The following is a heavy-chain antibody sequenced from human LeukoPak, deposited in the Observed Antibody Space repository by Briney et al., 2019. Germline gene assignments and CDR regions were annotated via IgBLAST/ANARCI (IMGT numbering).Heavy chain of an antibody. V-gene: IGHV5-51*01. J-gene: IGHJ2*01. Sequence: PGESLKISCKASGYSFTTFWIGWVRQMPGKGLEWMAIIWPGNSDTRYSPSSEGQVTISVDTSINTAYLQWSSLKTSDTAMYYCARQRDPYWHFEFWGRGTLVTVSS. CDR3: ARQRDPYWHFEF. CDR2: IWPGNSDT. CDR1: GYSFTTFW.